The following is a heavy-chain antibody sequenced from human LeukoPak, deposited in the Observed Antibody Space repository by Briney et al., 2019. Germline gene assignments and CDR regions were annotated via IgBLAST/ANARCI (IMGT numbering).Heavy chain of an antibody. V-gene: IGHV1-69*13. J-gene: IGHJ5*02. CDR2: IIPIFGTA. CDR3: ARRQTYYYDSSGHNWFDP. D-gene: IGHD3-22*01. Sequence: SVKVSCKASGGTFSSYAISWERQAPGQGLEWMGGIIPIFGTANYAQKFQGRVTITADESTSTAYMELSSLRSEDTAVYYCARRQTYYYDSSGHNWFDPWGQGTLVTVSS. CDR1: GGTFSSYA.